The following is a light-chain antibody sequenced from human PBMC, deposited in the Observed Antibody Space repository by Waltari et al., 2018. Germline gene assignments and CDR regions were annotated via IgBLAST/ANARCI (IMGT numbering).Light chain of an antibody. Sequence: WYHQPPGKLPALIIYVLTERPSGVSKRFSGSKSGSTASLTVSGLQAEDEGRFYCSAYTSRCTWKFGGGTRVTVL. CDR2: VLT. V-gene: IGLV2-14*01. J-gene: IGLJ2*01. CDR3: SAYTSRCTWK.